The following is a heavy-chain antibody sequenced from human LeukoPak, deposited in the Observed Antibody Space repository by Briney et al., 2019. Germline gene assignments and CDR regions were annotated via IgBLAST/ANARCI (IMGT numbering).Heavy chain of an antibody. J-gene: IGHJ4*02. CDR2: INSDGSNT. CDR3: ARESAGYFDWLLSY. D-gene: IGHD3-9*01. CDR1: GFTFSSHW. V-gene: IGHV3-74*01. Sequence: GGSLRLSCAASGFTFSSHWMHWVLQVPGKGLVWVSRINSDGSNTNYADSVKGRFTISRDNAKNTLYLQMSSLAAEDTAVYYCARESAGYFDWLLSYWGQGILVTVSS.